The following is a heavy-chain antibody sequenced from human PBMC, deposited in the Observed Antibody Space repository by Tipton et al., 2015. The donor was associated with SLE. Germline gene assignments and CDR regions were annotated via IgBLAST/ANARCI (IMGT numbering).Heavy chain of an antibody. CDR2: IYYSGST. Sequence: TLSLTCTVSGGSISSSSYYWGWIRQPPGKGLEWIGSIYYSGSTNYNPSLKSRVTISVDTSKNQFSLRLSSVTAADTAVYYCATNEASSSWTLGAFDIWGQGTMVTVSS. J-gene: IGHJ3*02. V-gene: IGHV4-39*07. CDR3: ATNEASSSWTLGAFDI. D-gene: IGHD6-13*01. CDR1: GGSISSSSYY.